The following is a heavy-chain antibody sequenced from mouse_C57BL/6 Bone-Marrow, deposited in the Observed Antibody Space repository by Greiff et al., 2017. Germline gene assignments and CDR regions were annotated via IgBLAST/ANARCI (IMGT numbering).Heavy chain of an antibody. D-gene: IGHD2-4*01. CDR1: GYTFTSYW. J-gene: IGHJ2*01. Sequence: QVHVKQSGAELVKPGASVKLSCKASGYTFTSYWMHWVKQRPGQGLEWIGMIHPNSGSTNYNEKFKSKATLTVDKSSSTAYMQLSSLTSEDSAVYYCARNYDYGVWDYWGQGTTLTVSS. V-gene: IGHV1-64*01. CDR3: ARNYDYGVWDY. CDR2: IHPNSGST.